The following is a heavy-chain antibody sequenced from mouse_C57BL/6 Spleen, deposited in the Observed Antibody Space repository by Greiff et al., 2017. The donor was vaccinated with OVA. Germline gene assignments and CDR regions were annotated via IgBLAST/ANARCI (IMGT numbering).Heavy chain of an antibody. D-gene: IGHD2-5*01. CDR1: GYTFTSYW. V-gene: IGHV1-64*01. J-gene: IGHJ1*03. CDR2: IHPNSGST. Sequence: QVQLQQPGAELVKPGASVKLSCKASGYTFTSYWMHWVKQRPGQGLEWIGMIHPNSGSTNYNEKFKSKATLTVDKSSSTAYMQLSSLTSEDSAVYYCARYYSNSSWYFDVWGTGTTVTVSS. CDR3: ARYYSNSSWYFDV.